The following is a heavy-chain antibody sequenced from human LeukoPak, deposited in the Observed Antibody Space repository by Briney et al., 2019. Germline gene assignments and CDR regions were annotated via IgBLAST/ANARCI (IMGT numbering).Heavy chain of an antibody. J-gene: IGHJ5*02. CDR2: IYPGDSDT. V-gene: IGHV5-51*01. CDR1: GYSFTSYW. D-gene: IGHD6-13*01. Sequence: GESLKISCKGSGYSFTSYWIGWVRQMPGKGLEWMGIIYPGDSDTRYSPSFQGQVTISADKSISTAYLQWSSLKASDTAMYYCARQKYSSSWYVWFDPWGQGTLVTVSS. CDR3: ARQKYSSSWYVWFDP.